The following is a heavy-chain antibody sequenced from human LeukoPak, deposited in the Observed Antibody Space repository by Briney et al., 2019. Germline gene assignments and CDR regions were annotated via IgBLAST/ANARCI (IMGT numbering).Heavy chain of an antibody. D-gene: IGHD6-13*01. Sequence: SVKVSCKASGDTFSKNAIHWVRQAPGQGLEWMGGILLKFGTTQYSGKFQDRVTITADASTTTAYMELSSLTSEDTAMYYCARSQSSSWYMMPFAPWGQGTLVIVSS. CDR2: ILLKFGTT. V-gene: IGHV1-69*01. CDR3: ARSQSSSWYMMPFAP. CDR1: GDTFSKNA. J-gene: IGHJ5*02.